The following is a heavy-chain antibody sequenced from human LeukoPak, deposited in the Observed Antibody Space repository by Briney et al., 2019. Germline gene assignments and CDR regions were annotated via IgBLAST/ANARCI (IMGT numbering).Heavy chain of an antibody. V-gene: IGHV4-34*01. CDR3: AREGIVVVPAAPHWFDP. CDR2: INHSGST. CDR1: GGSFSGYY. Sequence: SETLSLTCAVYGGSFSGYYWSWIRQPPGKGLEWIGEINHSGSTNYNPSLKSRVTISVDTSKNQFSPKLSSVTAADTAVYYCAREGIVVVPAAPHWFDPWGQGTLVTVSS. D-gene: IGHD2-2*01. J-gene: IGHJ5*02.